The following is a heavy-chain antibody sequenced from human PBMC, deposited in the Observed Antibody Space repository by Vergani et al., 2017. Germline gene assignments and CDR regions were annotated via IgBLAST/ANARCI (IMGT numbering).Heavy chain of an antibody. Sequence: QVQLQQWGAGLLKPSETLSLTCAVYGGSFSGYYWSWIRQPPGKGLEWIGEINHSGSTNYNPSLKSRVTISVDTSKNQFSLKLSSVTAADTAVYYCARVGSLWFGESIDYWGQGTLVTVSS. CDR2: INHSGST. D-gene: IGHD3-10*01. CDR1: GGSFSGYY. CDR3: ARVGSLWFGESIDY. J-gene: IGHJ4*02. V-gene: IGHV4-34*01.